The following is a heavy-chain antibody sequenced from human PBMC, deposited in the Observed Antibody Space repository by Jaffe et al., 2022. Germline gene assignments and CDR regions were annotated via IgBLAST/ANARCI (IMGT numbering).Heavy chain of an antibody. V-gene: IGHV4-39*01. D-gene: IGHD3-16*01. Sequence: QLQLEESGPGLVKPSETLSLTCTVSGGSIIINNYYWAWVRQPLGKGLEFIGSISYSGSTTYTPSLKSRATISVDTSKSQFSLKLSSLTATDTAVYYCARHGHHGDYDYWGQGTLVTVSS. CDR3: ARHGHHGDYDY. CDR2: ISYSGST. CDR1: GGSIIINNYY. J-gene: IGHJ4*02.